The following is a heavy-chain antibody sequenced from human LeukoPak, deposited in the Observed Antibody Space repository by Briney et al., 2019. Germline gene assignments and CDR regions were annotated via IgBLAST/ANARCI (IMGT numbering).Heavy chain of an antibody. D-gene: IGHD6-13*01. CDR3: AREYPIAAAGHFDY. Sequence: SETLSLTCTVSGGSVSSGSYYWSWIRQPPGKGLEWTGYIYYSGSTNYNRSLKRRVTISVDTSKNQFSLKLSSVTAADTAVYYCAREYPIAAAGHFDYWGQGTLVTVSS. V-gene: IGHV4-61*01. J-gene: IGHJ4*02. CDR1: GGSVSSGSYY. CDR2: IYYSGST.